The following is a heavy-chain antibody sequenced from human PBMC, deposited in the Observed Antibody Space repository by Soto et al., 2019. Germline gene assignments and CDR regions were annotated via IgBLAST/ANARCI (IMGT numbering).Heavy chain of an antibody. D-gene: IGHD2-15*01. CDR2: IIPILGIA. J-gene: IGHJ5*02. V-gene: IGHV1-69*02. Sequence: ASVKVSCKASGGTFSSYTISWVRQAPGQGLEWMGRIIPILGIANYAQKFQGRVTITADKSTSTAYMELSSLRSEDTAVYYCARANCSGGSCYSSWFDPWGQGTLVTVSS. CDR1: GGTFSSYT. CDR3: ARANCSGGSCYSSWFDP.